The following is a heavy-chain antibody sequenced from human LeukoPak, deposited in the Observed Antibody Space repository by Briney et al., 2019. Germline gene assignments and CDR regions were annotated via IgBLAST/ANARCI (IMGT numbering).Heavy chain of an antibody. V-gene: IGHV3-23*01. Sequence: GGSLRPSCAASGFTFSSYAMNWVRQAPGKGLEWVSGISGSGGSTYYADSVKGRSTISRDNSKNTLYLQMNSLRAEDTAVYYCAKATSYGSGSYQVDYWGQGTLVTVSS. J-gene: IGHJ4*02. CDR1: GFTFSSYA. CDR2: ISGSGGST. CDR3: AKATSYGSGSYQVDY. D-gene: IGHD3-10*01.